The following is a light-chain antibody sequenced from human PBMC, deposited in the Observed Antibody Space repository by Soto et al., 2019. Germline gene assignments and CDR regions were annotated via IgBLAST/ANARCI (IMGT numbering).Light chain of an antibody. CDR2: DAS. V-gene: IGKV3-11*01. CDR3: QQLSNWPPSYT. CDR1: QSVTTY. J-gene: IGKJ2*01. Sequence: ETELTQSPATLSLSPGERATLSCRASQSVTTYLAWYQQKPGQAPRLLIYDASTRAAGIPARFSGTGSGTDFTLTISSLEPEDFAVYYCQQLSNWPPSYTFGQGTKLEIK.